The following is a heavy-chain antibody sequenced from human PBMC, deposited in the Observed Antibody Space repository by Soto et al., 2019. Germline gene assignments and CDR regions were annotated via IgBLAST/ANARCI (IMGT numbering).Heavy chain of an antibody. CDR3: ARVGTGTTLDY. D-gene: IGHD1-1*01. CDR2: IYYSGST. CDR1: GGSISSYY. J-gene: IGHJ4*02. V-gene: IGHV4-59*01. Sequence: ETLSLTCTVSGGSISSYYWSWIRQPPGKGLEWIGYIYYSGSTNYNPSLKSRVTISVDTSKNQFSLKLSSVTAADTAVYYCARVGTGTTLDYWGQGTLVTVSS.